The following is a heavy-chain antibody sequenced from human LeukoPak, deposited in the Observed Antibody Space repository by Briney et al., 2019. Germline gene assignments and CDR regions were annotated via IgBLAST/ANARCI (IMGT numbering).Heavy chain of an antibody. CDR3: ARVFVVVPAARRGWFDP. V-gene: IGHV3-7*01. CDR2: IKQDGSEK. J-gene: IGHJ5*02. D-gene: IGHD2-2*01. Sequence: PGGSLRLSCAASGFTFSSYWMSWVRQAPGKGLEWVAHIKQDGSEKYYVDSVKGRFTISRDNAKNSLYLQMNSLRAEDTAVYYCARVFVVVPAARRGWFDPWGQGTLVTVSS. CDR1: GFTFSSYW.